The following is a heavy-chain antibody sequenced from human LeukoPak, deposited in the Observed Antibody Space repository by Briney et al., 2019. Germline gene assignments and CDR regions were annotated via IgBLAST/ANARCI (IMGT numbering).Heavy chain of an antibody. J-gene: IGHJ5*02. D-gene: IGHD2-2*01. CDR3: AKERDKYQLLSKNWFDP. CDR2: ISGSI. Sequence: GGSLRLSCAASGFTFDDYAMHWVRQAPGKGLEWVSGISGSIGYADSVKGRFTISRDNAKNSLYLQMNSLRAEDAALYYCAKERDKYQLLSKNWFDPWGQGTLVTVSS. CDR1: GFTFDDYA. V-gene: IGHV3-9*01.